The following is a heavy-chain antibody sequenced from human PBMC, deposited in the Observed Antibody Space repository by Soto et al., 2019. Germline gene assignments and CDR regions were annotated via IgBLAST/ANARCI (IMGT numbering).Heavy chain of an antibody. CDR2: INAGNGDT. J-gene: IGHJ4*02. CDR1: GYTFTSYA. Sequence: QVQLVQSGAEVKKPGASVKVSCKASGYTFTSYAMHWVRQAPGQRLEWMGWINAGNGDTKYSQKFQGRVTITRDTSASTAYMELSSLRSEDTAVYYCARGPGGPDGPGDYWGQGTLVTVSS. CDR3: ARGPGGPDGPGDY. D-gene: IGHD2-15*01. V-gene: IGHV1-3*01.